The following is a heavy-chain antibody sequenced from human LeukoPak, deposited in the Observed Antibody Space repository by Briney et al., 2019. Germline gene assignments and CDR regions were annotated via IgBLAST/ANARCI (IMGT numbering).Heavy chain of an antibody. V-gene: IGHV4-4*02. J-gene: IGHJ4*02. Sequence: SETLSLTCAVSGASISISNWWSCVRQPPGKGLEWIGEIYHSGSTNYNPSLKSRVTISVDKSKNQFSLKLSSVTAADTAVYYRARALGGWYDYWGQGTLVTVSS. CDR2: IYHSGST. CDR3: ARALGGWYDY. D-gene: IGHD6-19*01. CDR1: GASISISNW.